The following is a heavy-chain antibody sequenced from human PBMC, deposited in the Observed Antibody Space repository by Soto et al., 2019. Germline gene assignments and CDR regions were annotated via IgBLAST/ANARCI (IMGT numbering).Heavy chain of an antibody. D-gene: IGHD4-17*01. CDR3: AKDHLMTTVTTVGY. J-gene: IGHJ4*02. Sequence: GGSLRLSCAASGFTFSNYGMHWVRQAPGKGLEWVAVISYHGRDKYYADSVKGRFTISRDNSKNTLYLEMNSLRAEDTAVYYCAKDHLMTTVTTVGYWGQGTLVTVSS. V-gene: IGHV3-30*18. CDR2: ISYHGRDK. CDR1: GFTFSNYG.